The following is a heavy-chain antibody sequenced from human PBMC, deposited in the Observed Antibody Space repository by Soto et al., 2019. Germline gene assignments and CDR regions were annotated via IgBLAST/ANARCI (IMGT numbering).Heavy chain of an antibody. CDR3: ATPDSSGWSSAEYFQH. Sequence: GESLKISCAASGFTFSSYGMHWVRQAPGKGLEWVAVISYDGSNKYYADSVKGRFTISRDNSKNTLDLQMNSLRAEDTAVYYCATPDSSGWSSAEYFQHWGQGTMVTVSS. D-gene: IGHD6-19*01. J-gene: IGHJ1*01. CDR1: GFTFSSYG. V-gene: IGHV3-30*03. CDR2: ISYDGSNK.